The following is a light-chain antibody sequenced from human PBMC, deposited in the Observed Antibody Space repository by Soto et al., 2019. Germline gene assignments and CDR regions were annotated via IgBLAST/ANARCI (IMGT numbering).Light chain of an antibody. CDR2: RAS. CDR3: QQYNTYSGT. CDR1: QSVRSSN. V-gene: IGKV3-15*01. J-gene: IGKJ1*01. Sequence: IVLTQSPGTLSFSPGARATLSCRASQSVRSSNWAWYQQKLGQAPRLLIYRASTRATGIPARFSGSGSGTEFTLTISSLQPEDVATYYCQQYNTYSGTFGQGTKVDI.